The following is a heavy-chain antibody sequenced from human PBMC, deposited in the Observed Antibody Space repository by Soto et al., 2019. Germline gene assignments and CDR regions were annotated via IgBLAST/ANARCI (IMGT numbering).Heavy chain of an antibody. V-gene: IGHV1-69*01. D-gene: IGHD4-17*01. J-gene: IGHJ4*02. Sequence: QVQLVQSGAEVKKPGSSVKVSCKASGGTFSSYAISWVRQAPGQGLEWMGGIIPIFGTANYAQKFQGRDTITADESTSTAYMELCSLRSEDTAVYYCAREYDYGHCFDYWGQGTLVTVSS. CDR2: IIPIFGTA. CDR3: AREYDYGHCFDY. CDR1: GGTFSSYA.